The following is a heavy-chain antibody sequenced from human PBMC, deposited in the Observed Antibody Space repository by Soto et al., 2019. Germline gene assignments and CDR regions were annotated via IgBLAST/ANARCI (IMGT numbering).Heavy chain of an antibody. J-gene: IGHJ6*03. Sequence: ASVKVSCKASGYTFISYYMHWVRQAPGQGLEWMGIINPSGGRTNYAQNFQVRVTISRDTSTSTGYMELSSLRSEDTAVYYCAARPGSKPGYYYKGVWGKGTTGNDSS. D-gene: IGHD1-1*01. V-gene: IGHV1-46*01. CDR1: GYTFISYY. CDR2: INPSGGRT. CDR3: AARPGSKPGYYYKGV.